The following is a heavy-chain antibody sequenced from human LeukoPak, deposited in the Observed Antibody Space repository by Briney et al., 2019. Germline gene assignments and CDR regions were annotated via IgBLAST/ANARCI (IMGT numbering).Heavy chain of an antibody. Sequence: PSETLSLTCTVSGGSISSYYWSWIRQPAGKGLEWIGSIYHSGSTYYNPSLKSRVTISVDTSKNQFSLKLSSVTAADTAVYYCARLLQGWSSGPDYWGQGTLVTVSS. CDR3: ARLLQGWSSGPDY. CDR1: GGSISSYY. CDR2: IYHSGST. J-gene: IGHJ4*02. D-gene: IGHD6-19*01. V-gene: IGHV4-4*07.